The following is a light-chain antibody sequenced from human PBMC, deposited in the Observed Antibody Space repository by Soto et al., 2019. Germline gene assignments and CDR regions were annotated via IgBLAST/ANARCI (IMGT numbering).Light chain of an antibody. CDR2: KAS. CDR1: QSVSSW. Sequence: DIQMTQSPSTLSASVGDRVTITCRASQSVSSWLAWYQQKPGKAPKLLIYKASSLESGVPSRFSGSGSGTEFTLTITCLQPDDFATYYCQQYNNYEGLTFGGGTKVEIK. CDR3: QQYNNYEGLT. J-gene: IGKJ4*01. V-gene: IGKV1-5*03.